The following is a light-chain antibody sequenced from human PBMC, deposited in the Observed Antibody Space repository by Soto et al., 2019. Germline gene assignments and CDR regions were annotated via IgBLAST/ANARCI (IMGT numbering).Light chain of an antibody. CDR1: QDVSNW. CDR3: QQYDTWPQT. V-gene: IGKV1-12*01. CDR2: AAS. Sequence: DIQMTQSPSSVSASVGDRVTITCRASQDVSNWLAWYQQRPGKAPNLLIYAASSLQTGVPSRFSGGGFGTDFTLTISRLQSEDFGVYWCQQYDTWPQTFGQGTRLEIK. J-gene: IGKJ2*01.